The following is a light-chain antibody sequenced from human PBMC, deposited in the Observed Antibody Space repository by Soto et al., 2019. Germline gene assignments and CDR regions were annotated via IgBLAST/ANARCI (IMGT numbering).Light chain of an antibody. CDR3: QQYGNSLPWT. V-gene: IGKV3-20*01. Sequence: EIVLTQSPGTVSLSPGERATLSCRASQSVSNNYLGWYQQKPGQAPRLLVYGASRSATGIPDRFSGSGSGTEFDLTISGLEAEDFAVYYCQQYGNSLPWTFGQGTKVEIK. J-gene: IGKJ1*01. CDR2: GAS. CDR1: QSVSNNY.